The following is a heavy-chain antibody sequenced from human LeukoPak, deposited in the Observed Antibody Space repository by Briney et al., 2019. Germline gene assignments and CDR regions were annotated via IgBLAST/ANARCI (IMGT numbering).Heavy chain of an antibody. J-gene: IGHJ4*02. CDR3: ARGILDY. CDR1: GFIVSSIY. V-gene: IGHV3-53*01. CDR2: IYSDDNT. Sequence: GGSLRLPCVASGFIVSSIYMSWVRQAPGKGLEWVSVIYSDDNTYYVDSVKGRFTISRDNSKNTVYLQMNSLRAEDTAVYYCARGILDYWGQGTLVTVSS.